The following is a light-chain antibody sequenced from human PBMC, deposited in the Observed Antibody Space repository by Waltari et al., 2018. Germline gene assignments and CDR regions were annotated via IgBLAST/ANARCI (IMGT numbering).Light chain of an antibody. Sequence: QLVLTQSPSASASLRASVKLTCTLHSGYSNYALGWHQQQPEKGPRHFMKLNSDGTYTKGDGIPDRFSGSSVGAERYLPISSLQSEDEADYYGHTSVIFGGRTKLTVL. J-gene: IGLJ2*01. V-gene: IGLV4-69*01. CDR3: HTSVI. CDR2: LNSDGTY. CDR1: SGYSNYA.